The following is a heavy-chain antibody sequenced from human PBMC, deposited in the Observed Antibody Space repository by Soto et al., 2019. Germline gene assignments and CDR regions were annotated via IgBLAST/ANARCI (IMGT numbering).Heavy chain of an antibody. CDR3: ARDSSGYYCGLFDY. V-gene: IGHV1-3*01. CDR2: INAGNGNT. Sequence: ASVKVSCKASGYTFTSYAMHWVRQAPGQRLEWMGWINAGNGNTKYSQRFQGRVTITRDTSASTAYMELSSLRSEDTAVYYCARDSSGYYCGLFDYWGQGTLVTVSA. CDR1: GYTFTSYA. D-gene: IGHD3-22*01. J-gene: IGHJ4*02.